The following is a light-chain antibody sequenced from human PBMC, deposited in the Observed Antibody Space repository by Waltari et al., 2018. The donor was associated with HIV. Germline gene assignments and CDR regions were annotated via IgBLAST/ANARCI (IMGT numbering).Light chain of an antibody. CDR2: QDT. V-gene: IGLV3-1*01. CDR1: KLHGKY. J-gene: IGLJ2*01. Sequence: SYEPTEPPSVSLSPGHTHSLTCPGHKLHGKYSYWYQQKPGQSPVLSIYQDTKRPSGTPERFSGSNSGNTATLTISGTQAMDESDYYCQAWDTRNVVFGGGTKLTVL. CDR3: QAWDTRNVV.